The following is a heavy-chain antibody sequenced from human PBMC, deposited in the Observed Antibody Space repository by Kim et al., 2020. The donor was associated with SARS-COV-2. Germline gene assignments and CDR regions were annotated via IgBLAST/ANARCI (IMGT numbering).Heavy chain of an antibody. V-gene: IGHV1-46*01. CDR2: VNPSGGST. CDR1: GYTFTSYL. D-gene: IGHD1-26*01. Sequence: ASVKVSCKASGYTFTSYLIHWVRQAPGQGLEWMGLVNPSGGSTLYAQKFQGRVTMTSDTSTSTAYMDLSSLRSEDTAVYYCAREYSGSYYPGDFWGQGTLVTASS. CDR3: AREYSGSYYPGDF. J-gene: IGHJ4*02.